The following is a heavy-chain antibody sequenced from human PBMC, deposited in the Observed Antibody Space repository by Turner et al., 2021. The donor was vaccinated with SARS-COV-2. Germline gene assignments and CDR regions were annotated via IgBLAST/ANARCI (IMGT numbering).Heavy chain of an antibody. Sequence: QVQLVESGGGVVQPGRSLRLSCAASGFTFSRYGMHWVRQAPGKGLEWGAGISYDGSNKSYGDSVKGRFTISRDNSKNTVYLQMNSLRAEDTAVYYCAKDLGQLDWFDPWGQGTLVTVSS. CDR3: AKDLGQLDWFDP. J-gene: IGHJ5*02. CDR2: ISYDGSNK. D-gene: IGHD6-6*01. V-gene: IGHV3-30*18. CDR1: GFTFSRYG.